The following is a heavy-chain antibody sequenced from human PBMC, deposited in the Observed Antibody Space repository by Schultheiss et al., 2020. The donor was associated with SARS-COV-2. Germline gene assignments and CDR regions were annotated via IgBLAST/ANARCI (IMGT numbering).Heavy chain of an antibody. J-gene: IGHJ3*02. V-gene: IGHV4-59*01. CDR2: IYYSGST. CDR1: GGSISSYY. Sequence: SETLSLTCTVSGGSISSYYWSWIRQPPGKGLEWIGYIYYSGSTYYNPSLKSRVTISVDTSKNQFSLKLSSVTAADTAVYYCASTLGPYCSGGSCYSFRWAFDIWGQGTMVTVSS. D-gene: IGHD2-15*01. CDR3: ASTLGPYCSGGSCYSFRWAFDI.